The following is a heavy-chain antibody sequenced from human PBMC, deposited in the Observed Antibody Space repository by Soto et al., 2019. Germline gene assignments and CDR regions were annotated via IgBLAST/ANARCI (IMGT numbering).Heavy chain of an antibody. CDR2: VSTYSPKT. CDR1: GYTFASYG. V-gene: IGHV1-18*01. J-gene: IGHJ5*02. Sequence: ASVKVSCKASGYTFASYGISWLRQAPGQGLEWLGWVSTYSPKTVYAQKFQGRVTMTTDTSTTTAYMELTSLTSNDTAVYYCARARARDMKIRADPWGQGTLVTVSS. CDR3: ARARARDMKIRADP.